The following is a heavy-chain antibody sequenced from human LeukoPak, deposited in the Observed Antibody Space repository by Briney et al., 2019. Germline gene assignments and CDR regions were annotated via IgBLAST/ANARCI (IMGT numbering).Heavy chain of an antibody. CDR3: AKDPEWELLGYYFDY. D-gene: IGHD1-26*01. CDR1: GFTFSSYW. Sequence: PGGSLRLSCAASGFTFSSYWMSWVRQAPGKGLEWVANIKQDGSEKYYVDSVKGRFTISRDNSKNTLYLQTNSLRAEDTAVYYCAKDPEWELLGYYFDYWGQGTLVTVSS. J-gene: IGHJ4*02. CDR2: IKQDGSEK. V-gene: IGHV3-7*03.